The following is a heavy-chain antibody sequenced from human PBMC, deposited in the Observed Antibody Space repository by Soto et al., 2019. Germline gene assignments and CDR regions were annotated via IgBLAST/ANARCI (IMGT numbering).Heavy chain of an antibody. CDR1: GFTFSSYA. J-gene: IGHJ4*02. Sequence: GGSLRLSCAASGFTFSSYAMSWVRQAPGKGLEWVSAISGSGGSTYYADSVKGRFTISRDNSKNTLYLQMNSLRAEDTAVYYCAKVVYYDFWSGYYRQEYYFDYWGQGTLVTVSS. D-gene: IGHD3-3*01. CDR3: AKVVYYDFWSGYYRQEYYFDY. V-gene: IGHV3-23*01. CDR2: ISGSGGST.